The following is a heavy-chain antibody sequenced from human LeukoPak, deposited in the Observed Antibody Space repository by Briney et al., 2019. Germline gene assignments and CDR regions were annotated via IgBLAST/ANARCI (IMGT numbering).Heavy chain of an antibody. CDR1: GGSLSSSSYY. V-gene: IGHV4-39*01. J-gene: IGHJ4*02. D-gene: IGHD3-22*01. CDR2: IYYSGST. CDR3: ARLGYYDSSGYYCFDY. Sequence: SETLSLTCTVSGGSLSSSSYYWGWIRQPPGKGLEWIGSIYYSGSTYYNPSLKSRVTISVDTSKTQFSLKLSSVTAADAAVYYCARLGYYDSSGYYCFDYWGQGTLVTVSS.